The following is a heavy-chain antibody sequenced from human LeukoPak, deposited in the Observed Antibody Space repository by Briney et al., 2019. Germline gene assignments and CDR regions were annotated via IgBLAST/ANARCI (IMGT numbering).Heavy chain of an antibody. J-gene: IGHJ4*02. CDR3: AKGGATTVRGIIKD. CDR1: EFNFFSYG. Sequence: GGSLRLSCVASEFNFFSYGMHWVRQAPGKGLEWVSGTSWNGIRIGYADSVKGRFSISRDNARKSLYLHMDRLRPEDTALYYCAKGGATTVRGIIKDWGQGTLVTVSS. CDR2: TSWNGIRI. V-gene: IGHV3-9*01. D-gene: IGHD3-10*01.